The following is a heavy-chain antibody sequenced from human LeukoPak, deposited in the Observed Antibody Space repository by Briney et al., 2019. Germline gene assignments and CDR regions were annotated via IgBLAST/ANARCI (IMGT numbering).Heavy chain of an antibody. Sequence: SETLSLTCAVYGGSFSGYYWSWIRQPPGKGLEWIGEINHSGSTNYNPSLKSQVTISVDTSKNQFSLKLSSVTAADTAVYYCARMGTLLRYFDWPRLRVAFDIWGQGTMVTVSS. CDR1: GGSFSGYY. CDR3: ARMGTLLRYFDWPRLRVAFDI. V-gene: IGHV4-34*01. D-gene: IGHD3-9*01. J-gene: IGHJ3*02. CDR2: INHSGST.